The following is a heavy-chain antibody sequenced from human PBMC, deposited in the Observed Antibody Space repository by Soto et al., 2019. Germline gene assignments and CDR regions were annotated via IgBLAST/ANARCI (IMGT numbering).Heavy chain of an antibody. V-gene: IGHV3-21*01. CDR3: ARTTVTTSCYYYYMDV. CDR2: ISSSSSYI. J-gene: IGHJ6*03. CDR1: GFTFSSYS. Sequence: PGGSLRLSCAASGFTFSSYSMNWVRQAPGKGLEWVSSISSSSSYIYYADSVKGRFTISRDNAKNSLYLQMNSLRAEDTAVYYCARTTVTTSCYYYYMDVWGKGTTVTVS. D-gene: IGHD4-4*01.